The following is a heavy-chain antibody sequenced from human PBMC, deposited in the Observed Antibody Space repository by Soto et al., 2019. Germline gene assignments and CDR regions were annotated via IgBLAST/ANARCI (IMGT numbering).Heavy chain of an antibody. V-gene: IGHV2-5*01. J-gene: IGHJ4*02. CDR1: GFSLSTSRVG. D-gene: IGHD3-16*02. CDR2: IYWNDDK. Sequence: QITLTESGPTLVKPTQTLTLTCTFSGFSLSTSRVGVGWIRQPPGKAPEWLALIYWNDDKRYTPFLKSRLSVTSHTSTKQVVLTMTDMDPADTATYYCARTPRDAYTWGRSRYTPYFDNWVQGTLVTVST. CDR3: ARTPRDAYTWGRSRYTPYFDN.